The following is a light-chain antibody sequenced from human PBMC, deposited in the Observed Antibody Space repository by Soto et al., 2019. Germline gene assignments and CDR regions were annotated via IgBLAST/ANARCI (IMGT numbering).Light chain of an antibody. J-gene: IGKJ1*01. CDR2: GAS. Sequence: EIVMTQSPATLSVSPGERATLSCRASQSVSSNLAWYQQKPGQAHRLLIYGASTRATGIPARFSGSGSGTEFTLTISSLQSEDFAVYYCQQYNNWPPWTFGQGNKGDIK. CDR3: QQYNNWPPWT. CDR1: QSVSSN. V-gene: IGKV3-15*01.